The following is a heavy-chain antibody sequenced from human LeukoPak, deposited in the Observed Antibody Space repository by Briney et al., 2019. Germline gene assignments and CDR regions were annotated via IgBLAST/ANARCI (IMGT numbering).Heavy chain of an antibody. J-gene: IGHJ4*02. CDR3: ANSANLDY. V-gene: IGHV3-23*01. D-gene: IGHD4/OR15-4a*01. CDR2: ISGSDAST. CDR1: GFTFRIYA. Sequence: GGSLRLSCAASGFTFRIYAMSWVRQAPGKGLEWVSGISGSDASTFYADSVMGRFTISRDNSMNTLYLQMNNVRAEDTAVYYCANSANLDYWGQGTLVTVSS.